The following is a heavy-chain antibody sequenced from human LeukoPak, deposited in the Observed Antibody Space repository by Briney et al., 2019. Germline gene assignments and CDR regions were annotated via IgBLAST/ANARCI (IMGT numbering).Heavy chain of an antibody. Sequence: GGSLRLSCAASGFTFSSYAMNWVRQAPGKGLEWVSGISGSGDSTHYADSVKGRFTISRDNSKNTLYLQMNSLRAEDTAVYYCAKVDGYSYGSYFDYWGQGTLVTVSS. CDR3: AKVDGYSYGSYFDY. J-gene: IGHJ4*02. CDR2: ISGSGDST. D-gene: IGHD5-18*01. V-gene: IGHV3-23*01. CDR1: GFTFSSYA.